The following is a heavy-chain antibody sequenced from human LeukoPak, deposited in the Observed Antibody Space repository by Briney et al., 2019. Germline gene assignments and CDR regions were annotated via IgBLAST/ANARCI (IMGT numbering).Heavy chain of an antibody. D-gene: IGHD4-17*01. CDR1: GFTFSSYW. CDR2: IKQDGSEK. Sequence: GGSLRLSCAASGFTFSSYWMSWVRQAPGKGLEWVANIKQDGSEKYYVDSVEGRFTISRDNAKNSLYLQMNSLRAEDTAVYYCARDFLTTVTTDDAFDIWGQGTMVTVSS. CDR3: ARDFLTTVTTDDAFDI. J-gene: IGHJ3*02. V-gene: IGHV3-7*01.